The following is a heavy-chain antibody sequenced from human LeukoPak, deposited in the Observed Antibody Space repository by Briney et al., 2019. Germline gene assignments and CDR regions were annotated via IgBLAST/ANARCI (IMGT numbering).Heavy chain of an antibody. CDR2: INPNSGGT. CDR3: ARASMRGVATTNWFDP. V-gene: IGHV1-2*02. J-gene: IGHJ5*02. Sequence: ASVKVSCKASGYTFTGHYMHWVRQAPGQGLEWMGWINPNSGGTNYAQKFQGRVTMTRDTSISTAYMELSRLRSDDTAVYYCARASMRGVATTNWFDPWGQGTLVTVSS. D-gene: IGHD5-12*01. CDR1: GYTFTGHY.